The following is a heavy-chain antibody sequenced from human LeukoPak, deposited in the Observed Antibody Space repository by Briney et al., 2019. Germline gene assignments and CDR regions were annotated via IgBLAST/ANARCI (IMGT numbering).Heavy chain of an antibody. Sequence: GGSLRLSCAASGFTFSSYWMRWVRQAPGKRLEWVANIKQDGSEKHYVDSVKGRFTISGDNAKNSLYLQMNSLRAEDTAVYYCARERSGSSYYFDYWGQGTLVTVSS. D-gene: IGHD1-26*01. V-gene: IGHV3-7*01. CDR3: ARERSGSSYYFDY. CDR1: GFTFSSYW. CDR2: IKQDGSEK. J-gene: IGHJ4*02.